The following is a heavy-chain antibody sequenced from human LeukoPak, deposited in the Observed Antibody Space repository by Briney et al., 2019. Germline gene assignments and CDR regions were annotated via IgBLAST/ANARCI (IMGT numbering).Heavy chain of an antibody. D-gene: IGHD5-12*01. V-gene: IGHV3-30-3*01. Sequence: PGGSLRLSCAASGFNFSSYTMHWVRQAPGKGLEWVALISYDGSNKYYVDSVKGRFTISRDNSKNTLYLQMNSLRVEDTAVYYCARSRGVSGYDFAYWGQGTLVTVSS. CDR3: ARSRGVSGYDFAY. J-gene: IGHJ4*02. CDR1: GFNFSSYT. CDR2: ISYDGSNK.